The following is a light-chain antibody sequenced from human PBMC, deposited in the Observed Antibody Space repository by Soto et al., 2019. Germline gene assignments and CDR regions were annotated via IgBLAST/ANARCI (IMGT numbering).Light chain of an antibody. CDR2: GAS. CDR1: QSVSSNY. J-gene: IGKJ3*01. V-gene: IGKV3-20*01. CDR3: QQYGSTPFT. Sequence: EIVVTQSPGTLYLSPGERATLSCRASQSVSSNYLAWYQQKPGQAPRLLIYGASSRASDIPDRFSGSGSGTDFTLIISRLEPEDFAMSYCQQYGSTPFTFGPGNKVDVK.